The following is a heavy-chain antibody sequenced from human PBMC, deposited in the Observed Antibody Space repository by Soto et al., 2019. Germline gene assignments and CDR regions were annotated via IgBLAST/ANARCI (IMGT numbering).Heavy chain of an antibody. V-gene: IGHV5-51*01. CDR2: IYPGDSDT. J-gene: IGHJ4*02. CDR3: ARLNRVYSGYWGGSYFDY. Sequence: PGESLKISCKGSGYSFTSYWIGWVRQMPGKGLEWMGIIYPGDSDTRYSPSFQGQVTISADKSISTAYLQWSSLKASDTAMYYCARLNRVYSGYWGGSYFDYWGQGTLVTVSS. CDR1: GYSFTSYW. D-gene: IGHD5-12*01.